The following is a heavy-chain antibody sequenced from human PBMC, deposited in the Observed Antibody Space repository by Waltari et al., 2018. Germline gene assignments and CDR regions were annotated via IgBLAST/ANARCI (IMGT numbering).Heavy chain of an antibody. CDR2: RIPMCGAP. V-gene: IGHV1-69*05. D-gene: IGHD6-19*01. J-gene: IGHJ3*01. CDR3: ATSSSGWYQDASDV. CDR1: GGALSSYA. Sequence: QVQLVQSGAEVKKPGSSVRVSCKASGGALSSYASRWVRQAPGQGLEWMGERIPMCGAPNYAQKCQGRITITTDESTRTDYMELSSLRSDDTAVYFCATSSSGWYQDASDVWGHGTLVTV.